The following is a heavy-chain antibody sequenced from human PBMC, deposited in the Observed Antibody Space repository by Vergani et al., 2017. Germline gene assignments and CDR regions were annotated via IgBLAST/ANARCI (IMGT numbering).Heavy chain of an antibody. V-gene: IGHV2-26*01. J-gene: IGHJ5*02. CDR3: ARIYYDSSGYYSWVGWFDP. D-gene: IGHD3-22*01. Sequence: QVTLKESGPVLVKPTETLTLTCTVSGFSLSNARMGVSWIRQPPGKALEWLAHIFSNDEQSYSTSLKSRLTISKDTSKSQVVLTMTNMDPVDTATYYCARIYYDSSGYYSWVGWFDPWGQGTLVTVSS. CDR2: IFSNDEQ. CDR1: GFSLSNARMG.